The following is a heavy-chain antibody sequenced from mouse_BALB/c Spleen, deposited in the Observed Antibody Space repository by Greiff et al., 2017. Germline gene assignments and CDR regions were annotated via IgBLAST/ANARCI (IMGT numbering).Heavy chain of an antibody. CDR3: ARLYGNYAMDY. Sequence: EVQLVESGGGLVKPGGSLKLSCAASGFTFSDYYMYWVRQTPEKRLEWVATISDGGSYTYYPDSVKGRFTISRDNAKNNLYLQMSSLKSEDTAMYYCARLYGNYAMDYWGQGTSVTVSS. CDR1: GFTFSDYY. V-gene: IGHV5-4*02. J-gene: IGHJ4*01. CDR2: ISDGGSYT. D-gene: IGHD2-1*01.